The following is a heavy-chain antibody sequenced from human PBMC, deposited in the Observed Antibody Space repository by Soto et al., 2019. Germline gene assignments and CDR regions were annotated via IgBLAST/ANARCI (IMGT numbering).Heavy chain of an antibody. CDR2: ISGSGGST. V-gene: IGHV3-23*01. J-gene: IGHJ3*02. Sequence: EVQLLESGGGLVQPGGSLRLSCAASGFTFSSYAMSWVRQAPGKGLECVSAISGSGGSTYYADSVKGRFTISSDNSKNPLYLQISSLRAEVTAVYYCTKVGRAPRTYSSSSGAFDIWGQGTMVTVSS. CDR1: GFTFSSYA. CDR3: TKVGRAPRTYSSSSGAFDI. D-gene: IGHD6-6*01.